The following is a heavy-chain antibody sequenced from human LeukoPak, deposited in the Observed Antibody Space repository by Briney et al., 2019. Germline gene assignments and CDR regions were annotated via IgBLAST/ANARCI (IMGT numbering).Heavy chain of an antibody. CDR2: IYYSGST. V-gene: IGHV4-59*01. CDR1: GGSISSYY. J-gene: IGHJ5*01. D-gene: IGHD6-19*01. CDR3: ARDSGWFGY. Sequence: SSETLSLTCTVSGGSISSYYWSRIRQPPGKGLEWIGYIYYSGSTNYNPSLKSRVTISVDTSKNQFSLKLSSVTAADTAVYYCARDSGWFGYWGQGTLVTVSS.